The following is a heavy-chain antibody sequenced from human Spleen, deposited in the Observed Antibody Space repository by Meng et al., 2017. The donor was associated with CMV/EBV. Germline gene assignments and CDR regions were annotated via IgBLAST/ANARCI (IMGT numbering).Heavy chain of an antibody. CDR3: ASLRRGSSYIYYFDY. Sequence: GQFLVSGGVLVQPGGSLRLSCAASGFNFSDYYMSWIRQAPGKGLEWVSYISSSSSYTNYADSVKGRFTISRDNAKNSLYLQMNSLRAEDTAVYYCASLRRGSSYIYYFDYWGQGTLVTVSS. D-gene: IGHD1-26*01. V-gene: IGHV3-11*03. CDR2: ISSSSSYT. J-gene: IGHJ4*02. CDR1: GFNFSDYY.